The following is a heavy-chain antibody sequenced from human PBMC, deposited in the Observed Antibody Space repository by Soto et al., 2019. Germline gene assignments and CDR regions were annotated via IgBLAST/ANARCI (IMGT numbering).Heavy chain of an antibody. V-gene: IGHV5-51*01. Sequence: PGESLKISCKGSGYTFTSYWIGWVRQMPGKGLEWMGIIYPGDSDTRYSPSFQGQVTISADKSISTTYLQWSGLKASDTAMYYCARLGADWSGPTAGAFDIWGQGTMVTVSS. CDR3: ARLGADWSGPTAGAFDI. D-gene: IGHD3-3*01. CDR1: GYTFTSYW. CDR2: IYPGDSDT. J-gene: IGHJ3*02.